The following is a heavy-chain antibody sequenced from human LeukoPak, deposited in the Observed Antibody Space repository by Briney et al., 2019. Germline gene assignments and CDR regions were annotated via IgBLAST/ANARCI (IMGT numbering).Heavy chain of an antibody. Sequence: GGSLRLSCAVSGFTFGSYTMNWVRQAPGKGLEWVSHISSTSTTYYADSVKGRFTTSRDNAKNLLYLQMNSLRAEDTAVYYCARAGTDFWSGYYTGYWGQGTLVTVSS. V-gene: IGHV3-48*01. D-gene: IGHD3-3*01. J-gene: IGHJ4*02. CDR3: ARAGTDFWSGYYTGY. CDR2: ISSTSTT. CDR1: GFTFGSYT.